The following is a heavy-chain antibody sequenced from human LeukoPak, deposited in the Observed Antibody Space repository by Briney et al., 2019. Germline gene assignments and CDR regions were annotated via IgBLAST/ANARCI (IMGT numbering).Heavy chain of an antibody. D-gene: IGHD6-13*01. CDR1: GFTFSSYW. CDR3: ARRRYSSSWYQDV. CDR2: IKQDGSEK. V-gene: IGHV3-7*01. Sequence: PGGSVRLSCAASGFTFSSYWMNWVRQAPGKGLEWVAYIKQDGSEKYYVDTVKGRFTISRDNAQNSLYLQMSSLRAEDTAVYYCARRRYSSSWYQDVWGQGTTVTVSS. J-gene: IGHJ6*02.